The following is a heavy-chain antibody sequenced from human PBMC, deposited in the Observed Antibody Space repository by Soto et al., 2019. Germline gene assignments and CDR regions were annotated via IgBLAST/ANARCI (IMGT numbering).Heavy chain of an antibody. CDR1: GFSLSTSGVG. Sequence: ESGPTLVKPTQTLTLTCTFSGFSLSTSGVGVGWIRQPPGKALEWLALIYWDDNKRYSPSLKSRLTITKDTSKNQVVLTMTNMDPVDTATYYCAHRRGYYSNFHWFDPWGQGILVTVSS. CDR3: AHRRGYYSNFHWFDP. V-gene: IGHV2-5*02. D-gene: IGHD4-4*01. CDR2: IYWDDNK. J-gene: IGHJ5*02.